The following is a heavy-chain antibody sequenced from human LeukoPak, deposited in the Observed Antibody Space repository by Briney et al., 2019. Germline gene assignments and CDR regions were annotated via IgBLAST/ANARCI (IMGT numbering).Heavy chain of an antibody. CDR1: GYTFTSYG. CDR3: ARDMPLPYCSSTSCRFYYYYGMDV. CDR2: ISACNGNT. V-gene: IGHV1-18*04. Sequence: ASVKVSCKASGYTFTSYGISWVRQAPGQGLEWMGWISACNGNTNYAQKLQGRVTMTTGTSTSTAYMELRSLRSDDTAVYYCARDMPLPYCSSTSCRFYYYYGMDVWGKGTTVTVSS. J-gene: IGHJ6*04. D-gene: IGHD2-2*01.